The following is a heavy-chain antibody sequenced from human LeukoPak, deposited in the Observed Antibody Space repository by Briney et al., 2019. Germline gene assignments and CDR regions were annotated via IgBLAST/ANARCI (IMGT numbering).Heavy chain of an antibody. CDR2: IIPIFGIA. V-gene: IGHV1-69*04. J-gene: IGHJ6*02. Sequence: SVEVSCQASGGTFSSYALSWVRQAPGQGLEWMGRIIPIFGIANYAQKFQGRVTITADKSTSTAYIELSSLRSEDTAVYYCARTCSSTSCYYYYGMDVWGQGTTVTVPS. CDR3: ARTCSSTSCYYYYGMDV. D-gene: IGHD2-2*01. CDR1: GGTFSSYA.